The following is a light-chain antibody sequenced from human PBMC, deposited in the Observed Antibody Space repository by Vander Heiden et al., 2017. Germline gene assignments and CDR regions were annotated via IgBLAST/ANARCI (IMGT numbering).Light chain of an antibody. Sequence: EIVMTQSTATLSVSPGERATLSCRASQSVSSNFAWYQQKPGQAPGLLIYGASTRATGIPARFSGSGSGTEFTLTISSLQSEDFAVYYCQQYNNWPPWTFGQGTKVEIK. V-gene: IGKV3-15*01. CDR3: QQYNNWPPWT. J-gene: IGKJ1*01. CDR1: QSVSSN. CDR2: GAS.